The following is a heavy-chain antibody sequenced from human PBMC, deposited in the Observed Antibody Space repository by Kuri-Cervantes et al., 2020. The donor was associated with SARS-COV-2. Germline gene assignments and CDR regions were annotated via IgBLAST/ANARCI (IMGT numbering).Heavy chain of an antibody. CDR1: GFTFSSYS. V-gene: IGHV3-21*04. J-gene: IGHJ4*02. CDR2: ISSSSSYI. Sequence: GGSLRLSCAASGFTFSSYSMNWVRQAPGKGLEWVSSISSSSSYIYYADSVKGRFTISRDNAKNSLYLQMNSLGAEDTAWYYCATMRGEYTSSYFDTWGQGTLVTVSS. CDR3: ATMRGEYTSSYFDT. D-gene: IGHD6-6*01.